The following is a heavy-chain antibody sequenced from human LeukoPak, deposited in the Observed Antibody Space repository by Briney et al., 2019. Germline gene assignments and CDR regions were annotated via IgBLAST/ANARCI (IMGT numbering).Heavy chain of an antibody. CDR1: GYTFIGYW. V-gene: IGHV5-51*01. CDR3: AGLTLPVRRHTYYFDY. Sequence: GESLKISCKGSGYTFIGYWIGWVRQMPGKGLEWMGIIYPGDSDTRYSPSFQGQVTISADKSISTAYLQWSSLKASDTAMYYCAGLTLPVRRHTYYFDYWGQGTLVTVSS. J-gene: IGHJ4*02. D-gene: IGHD2-15*01. CDR2: IYPGDSDT.